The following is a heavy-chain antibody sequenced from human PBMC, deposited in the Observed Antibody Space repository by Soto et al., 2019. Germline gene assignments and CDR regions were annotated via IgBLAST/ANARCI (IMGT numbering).Heavy chain of an antibody. Sequence: ASVKVSCKASGYTFTSYAMHWVRQAPGQRLEWMGWINAGNGNTKYSQKFQGRVTITRDTSASTAYMELSSLRSEDTAVYYCARARSGYYYMDVWGKGTTVTVS. CDR2: INAGNGNT. D-gene: IGHD3-10*01. V-gene: IGHV1-3*01. CDR3: ARARSGYYYMDV. CDR1: GYTFTSYA. J-gene: IGHJ6*03.